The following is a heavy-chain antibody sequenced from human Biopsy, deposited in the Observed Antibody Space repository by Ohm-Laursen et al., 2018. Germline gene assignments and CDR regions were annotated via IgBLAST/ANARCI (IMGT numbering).Heavy chain of an antibody. Sequence: GTLSLTCTVSGGSISSDYWSWIRQTPGKGLEWIGYIYYSGNTNYNPSLKSRVTISVDTSKNQFSLRLNSVTAADTAVYYCARATNSTGWPYYSFYGMDVWAKGPRSPSP. CDR3: ARATNSTGWPYYSFYGMDV. J-gene: IGHJ6*02. CDR2: IYYSGNT. CDR1: GGSISSDY. D-gene: IGHD2/OR15-2a*01. V-gene: IGHV4-59*01.